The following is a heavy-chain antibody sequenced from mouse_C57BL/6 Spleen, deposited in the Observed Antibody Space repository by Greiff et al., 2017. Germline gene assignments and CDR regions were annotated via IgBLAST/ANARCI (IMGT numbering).Heavy chain of an antibody. CDR2: ISSGSDYI. CDR1: GFTFSSYA. J-gene: IGHJ2*01. V-gene: IGHV5-9-1*02. D-gene: IGHD1-1*01. Sequence: EVQRVESGEGLVKPGGSLKLSCAASGFTFSSYAMSWVRQTPEKRLEWVAYISSGSDYIYYADTVKGRFPITCDNARNTLYLQMSSLKSEDTAMYYCTRDRPGYYGSSYFDYWGQGTTLTVSS. CDR3: TRDRPGYYGSSYFDY.